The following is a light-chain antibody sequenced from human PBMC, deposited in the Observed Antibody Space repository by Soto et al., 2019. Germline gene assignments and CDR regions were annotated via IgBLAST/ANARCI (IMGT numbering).Light chain of an antibody. J-gene: IGKJ1*01. CDR3: QHYNSYSEA. Sequence: DTVMTQSPDSLAVSLGERATINCKSSQSVLFSSSNKNFLTWYQQKPGQPPKLLIYWASTLKSGVPSRFSGSGSGTEFTLTISSLQPDDFATYYCQHYNSYSEAFGQGTKVDIK. CDR2: WAS. V-gene: IGKV4-1*01. CDR1: QSVLFSSSNKNF.